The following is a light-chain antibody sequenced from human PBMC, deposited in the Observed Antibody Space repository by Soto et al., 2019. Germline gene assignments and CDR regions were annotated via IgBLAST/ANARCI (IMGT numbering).Light chain of an antibody. J-gene: IGKJ2*01. V-gene: IGKV3-20*01. CDR3: QQYGISPRT. CDR1: QSVSSSY. Sequence: EIVLTQSPGTLSLSPGERATLSCRASQSVSSSYLAWYQQKPGQAPRLLIYGASSRATGIPDRFSGSGSGTDFTITISILEPEDFAVYYCQQYGISPRTFGQGTKLEIK. CDR2: GAS.